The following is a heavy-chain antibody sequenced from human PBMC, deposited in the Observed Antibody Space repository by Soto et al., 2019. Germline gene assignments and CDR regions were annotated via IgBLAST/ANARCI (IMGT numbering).Heavy chain of an antibody. D-gene: IGHD1-26*01. CDR2: IPATGRNT. CDR3: AGGGPSANYAFDI. J-gene: IGHJ3*02. Sequence: GGSLRLSCAASGFTSSSYTMSWVRQAPGKGLAWFSSIPATGRNTYYADSVKGRFTISRDNSKNTLYLQMDTLRAEDTAVYYCAGGGPSANYAFDIWGQGTLVTVSS. V-gene: IGHV3-23*01. CDR1: GFTSSSYT.